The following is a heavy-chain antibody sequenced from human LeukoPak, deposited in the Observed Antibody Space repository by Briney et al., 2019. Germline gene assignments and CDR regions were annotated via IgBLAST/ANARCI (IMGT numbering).Heavy chain of an antibody. CDR1: GFTFSSYG. CDR3: AKSLRWVGPGQYYGMDV. J-gene: IGHJ6*02. V-gene: IGHV3-30*02. D-gene: IGHD4-23*01. Sequence: GGSLRLSCAASGFTFSSYGMHWVRQAPGKGLEWVAFIRYDGNNKYYADSVKGRFTISRDNSKNTLYLQMNSLRAEDTAVYYCAKSLRWVGPGQYYGMDVWGQGTTVTVSS. CDR2: IRYDGNNK.